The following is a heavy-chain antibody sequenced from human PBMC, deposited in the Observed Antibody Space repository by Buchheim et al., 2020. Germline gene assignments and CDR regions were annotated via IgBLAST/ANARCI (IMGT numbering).Heavy chain of an antibody. CDR2: INSDGSST. J-gene: IGHJ6*01. CDR1: GFTFSSYW. D-gene: IGHD3-3*01. CDR3: DRVEFQTYYACWSGYYPDYYYGMDV. Sequence: EVQLVESGGGLVQPGGSLRLSCAASGFTFSSYWMHWVRQAPGKGLVWVSRINSDGSSTSYADSVKGRFTISRDNAKNTLYLQMNSLRAEDTAVYYCDRVEFQTYYACWSGYYPDYYYGMDVWRQETT. V-gene: IGHV3-74*01.